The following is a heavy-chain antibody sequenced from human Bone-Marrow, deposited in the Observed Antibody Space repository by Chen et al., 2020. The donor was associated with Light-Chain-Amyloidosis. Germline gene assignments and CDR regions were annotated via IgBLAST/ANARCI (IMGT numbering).Heavy chain of an antibody. D-gene: IGHD5-12*01. V-gene: IGHV5-51*01. J-gene: IGHJ4*02. Sequence: EVQLEQSRTEVKKPGESLKISCKGSGYTFPNYWIGWVRQMPGKGLEWRGVIYPDDSDARYSPSFEGQVTISADKSITTAYLQWRSLKASETAMYYCARRRDGYNFDYRGQGTLVTVSS. CDR3: ARRRDGYNFDY. CDR1: GYTFPNYW. CDR2: IYPDDSDA.